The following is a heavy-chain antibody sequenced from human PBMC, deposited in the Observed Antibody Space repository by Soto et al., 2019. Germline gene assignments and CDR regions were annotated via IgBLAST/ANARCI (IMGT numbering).Heavy chain of an antibody. CDR3: ARAPFYYYASSGYQVDY. V-gene: IGHV4-30-4*01. Sequence: SETLSLTCTVSGGSISSGDYYWSWIRQPPGKGLEWIGYIYYSGSTYYNPSLKSRVTISVDTSKNQFSLKLSSVTAADTAVYYCARAPFYYYASSGYQVDYWGQGTQLTVSS. CDR2: IYYSGST. CDR1: GGSISSGDYY. J-gene: IGHJ4*02. D-gene: IGHD3-22*01.